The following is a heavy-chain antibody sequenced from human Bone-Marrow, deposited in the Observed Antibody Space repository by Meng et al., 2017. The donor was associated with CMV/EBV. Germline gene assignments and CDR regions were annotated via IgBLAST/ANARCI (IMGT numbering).Heavy chain of an antibody. CDR3: ARVRDDYSNYYFDY. CDR1: GGSSSSRSNY. CDR2: IYYSGST. D-gene: IGHD4-11*01. Sequence: SGGSSSSRSNYWGWIRQPPGKGLEWIGSIYYSGSTYYNPSLKSRVTISVDTSKNQFSLKLSSVTAADTAVYYCARVRDDYSNYYFDYWGQGTLVTVSS. V-gene: IGHV4-39*07. J-gene: IGHJ4*02.